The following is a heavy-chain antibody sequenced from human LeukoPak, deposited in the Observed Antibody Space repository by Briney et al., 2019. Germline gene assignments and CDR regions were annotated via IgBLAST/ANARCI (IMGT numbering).Heavy chain of an antibody. CDR3: ARVQGNYYDSSGFYYYYYGMDV. J-gene: IGHJ6*02. CDR2: ISSSGSTI. V-gene: IGHV3-11*01. Sequence: PGGSLRLSCAASGFTFSDYYMSWIRQAPGKGLEWVSYISSSGSTIYYADSVKGRFTISRDNAKNSLYLQMNSLRAEDTAVYYCARVQGNYYDSSGFYYYYYGMDVWGQGTTVTVSS. CDR1: GFTFSDYY. D-gene: IGHD3-22*01.